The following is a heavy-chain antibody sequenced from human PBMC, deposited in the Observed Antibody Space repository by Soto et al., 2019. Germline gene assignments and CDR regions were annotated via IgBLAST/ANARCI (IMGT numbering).Heavy chain of an antibody. Sequence: EVQLLESGGGLVQPGGSLRLSCAASGFTFSSFVMSWVRQAPGRGLAWVSSINDGYYNKFYAESVKGRFTISRDDAKNTLYVQMDSMRAEDTAIYYCANRPQSWVARHAFDVWCQVTMVTFSS. CDR1: GFTFSSFV. CDR2: INDGYYNK. V-gene: IGHV3-23*01. CDR3: ANRPQSWVARHAFDV. D-gene: IGHD2-15*01. J-gene: IGHJ3*01.